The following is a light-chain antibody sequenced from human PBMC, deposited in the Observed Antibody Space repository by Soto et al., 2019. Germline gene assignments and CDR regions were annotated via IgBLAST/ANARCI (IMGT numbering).Light chain of an antibody. J-gene: IGKJ5*01. V-gene: IGKV3-15*01. CDR1: QSVSSY. CDR2: GTS. Sequence: EIVLTQSPATLSLSPGERATLSCRASQSVSSYLAWYQQKPGQAPRLLIYGTSTRAGGVPARFSGGGSGTEFTLTISSLQSEDFAVYYCQQYNNWPPITFGQGTRLEIK. CDR3: QQYNNWPPIT.